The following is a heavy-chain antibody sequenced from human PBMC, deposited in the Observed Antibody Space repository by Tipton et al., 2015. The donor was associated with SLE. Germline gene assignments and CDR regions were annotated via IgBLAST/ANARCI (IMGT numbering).Heavy chain of an antibody. CDR1: GGSFSSYY. J-gene: IGHJ3*02. D-gene: IGHD2-2*01. Sequence: LRLSCAVYGGSFSSYYWGWLRQPPGRGLEWIGEVNHRGSASYNPSLKSRVTISVDTSKNQFSLKLSSMTAADTAVYYCARPVYCSSTTCSGPFHIWGQGTMVTVSA. V-gene: IGHV4-34*01. CDR3: ARPVYCSSTTCSGPFHI. CDR2: VNHRGSA.